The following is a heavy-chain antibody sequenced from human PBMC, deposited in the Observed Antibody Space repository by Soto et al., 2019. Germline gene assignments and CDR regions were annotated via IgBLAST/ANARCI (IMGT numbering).Heavy chain of an antibody. CDR3: ARELRYFDWLLSGHNWFDP. Sequence: SETLSLTCAVYGGSFSGYYWSWIRQPPGKGLEWIGEINHSGSTNYNPSLKSRVTISVDTSKNQFSLKLSSVTAADTAVYYCARELRYFDWLLSGHNWFDPWGQGTLVTVSS. D-gene: IGHD3-9*01. CDR2: INHSGST. J-gene: IGHJ5*02. CDR1: GGSFSGYY. V-gene: IGHV4-34*01.